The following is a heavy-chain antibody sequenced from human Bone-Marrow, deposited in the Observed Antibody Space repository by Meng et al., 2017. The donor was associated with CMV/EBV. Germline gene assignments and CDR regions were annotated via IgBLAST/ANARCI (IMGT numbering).Heavy chain of an antibody. D-gene: IGHD1-7*01. CDR2: ISTSGSTK. V-gene: IGHV3-48*03. Sequence: GESLKISCAASGFIFSGYEMNWVRQAPGKGLEWVSYISTSGSTKYYADSVKGRFTISRDNAKSSLFLQMNSLRDEDTAVYYCAKDGRSITGTTPQQLNYYYYYGMDVWGQGTTVTVSS. CDR3: AKDGRSITGTTPQQLNYYYYYGMDV. J-gene: IGHJ6*02. CDR1: GFIFSGYE.